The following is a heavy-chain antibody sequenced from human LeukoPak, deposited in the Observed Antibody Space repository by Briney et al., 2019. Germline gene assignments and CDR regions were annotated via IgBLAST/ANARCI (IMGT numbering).Heavy chain of an antibody. CDR3: PRDRPRSASRLFVVQ. Sequence: GGSLRLSCTASGFTFRSYAMTWVRQAPGKGLEWVSSMSSGGTYLYYADSVRGRFTISRDNAKNSLYLVMKSLRAEDTATYFCPRDRPRSASRLFVVQWGQGALVSVSS. J-gene: IGHJ4*02. D-gene: IGHD3-3*01. V-gene: IGHV3-21*04. CDR1: GFTFRSYA. CDR2: MSSGGTYL.